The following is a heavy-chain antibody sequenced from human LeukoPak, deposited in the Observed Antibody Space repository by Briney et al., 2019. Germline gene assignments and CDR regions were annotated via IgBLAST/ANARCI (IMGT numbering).Heavy chain of an antibody. D-gene: IGHD6-13*01. Sequence: GGSLRLSCAASGFTFSSYAMSWVRQAPGKGLEWVSAISGSGGSTYYADSVKGRFTISRDNSKNTLYLQMNGLRAEDTAVYYCAKTWLIAAAGTNNWFDPWGQGTLVTVSS. CDR3: AKTWLIAAAGTNNWFDP. V-gene: IGHV3-23*01. CDR2: ISGSGGST. CDR1: GFTFSSYA. J-gene: IGHJ5*02.